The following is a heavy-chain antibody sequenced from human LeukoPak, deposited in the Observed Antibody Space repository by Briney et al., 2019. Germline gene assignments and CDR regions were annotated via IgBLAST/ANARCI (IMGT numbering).Heavy chain of an antibody. CDR2: IYTSGSP. D-gene: IGHD3-9*01. J-gene: IGHJ5*02. Sequence: PSVTLSLTRAVCGGSISSGSYHGSWVRQPAGKGLGWVGRIYTSGSPNYNPPLQSRVTISVDTTKNQFSLKLSSVTAADTAVYYCGSGKIFQYFDWHNNWFDPWGQGTLVTVSS. CDR3: GSGKIFQYFDWHNNWFDP. CDR1: GGSISSGSYH. V-gene: IGHV4-61*02.